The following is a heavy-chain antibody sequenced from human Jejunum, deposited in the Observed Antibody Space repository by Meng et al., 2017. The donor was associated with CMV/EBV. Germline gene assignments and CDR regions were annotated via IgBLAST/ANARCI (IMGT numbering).Heavy chain of an antibody. J-gene: IGHJ4*02. Sequence: GFTFTTWMHWVRQAPGEGLVWVARISHDGGSTTYADSVKGRFTLSRDNAKNTLFLQMNSLRVEDTAVYFCARGPDHSSRWYGLDSWGQGTLVTVSS. CDR2: ISHDGGST. V-gene: IGHV3-74*01. CDR3: ARGPDHSSRWYGLDS. CDR1: GFTFTTW. D-gene: IGHD6-13*01.